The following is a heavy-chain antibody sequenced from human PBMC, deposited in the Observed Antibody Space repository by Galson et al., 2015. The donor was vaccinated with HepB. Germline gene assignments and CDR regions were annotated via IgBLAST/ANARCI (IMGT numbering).Heavy chain of an antibody. Sequence: SVKVSCKASGYTFTGYYMHWARQAPGQGLEWMGWINPNSGGTNYAQKFQGRVTMTRDTSISTAYMELSRLRSDDTAVYYCARDAASWERLSWFDPWGQGILVTVSS. J-gene: IGHJ5*02. D-gene: IGHD1-26*01. V-gene: IGHV1-2*02. CDR2: INPNSGGT. CDR3: ARDAASWERLSWFDP. CDR1: GYTFTGYY.